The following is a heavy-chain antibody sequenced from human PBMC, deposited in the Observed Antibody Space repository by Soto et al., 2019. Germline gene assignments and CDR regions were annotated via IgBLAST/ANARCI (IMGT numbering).Heavy chain of an antibody. CDR3: ARLTLEWPLPPKINYYMDV. CDR1: GGSISSYY. D-gene: IGHD3-3*01. Sequence: SETLSLTCTVSGGSISSYYWSWIRQPPGKGLEWIGYIYYSGSTNYNPSLKSRVTISVDTSKNQFSLKLSSVTAADTAVYYCARLTLEWPLPPKINYYMDVRGKGTTVTVSS. V-gene: IGHV4-59*08. CDR2: IYYSGST. J-gene: IGHJ6*03.